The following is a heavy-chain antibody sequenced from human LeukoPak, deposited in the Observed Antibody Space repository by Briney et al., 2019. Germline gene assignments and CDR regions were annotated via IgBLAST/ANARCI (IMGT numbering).Heavy chain of an antibody. CDR3: GRDRISPRTGDNPYYFDY. V-gene: IGHV1-69*05. CDR1: GGAFSSYA. Sequence: SVRVSSKASGGAFSSYAISWVRQAPGRGLEWVGRIIPVFGTANYGQKYQGRVTITTNESTSTAYMELSSLRSEDTAVYYCGRDRISPRTGDNPYYFDYWGEGTLVTVSS. D-gene: IGHD7-27*01. J-gene: IGHJ4*02. CDR2: IIPVFGTA.